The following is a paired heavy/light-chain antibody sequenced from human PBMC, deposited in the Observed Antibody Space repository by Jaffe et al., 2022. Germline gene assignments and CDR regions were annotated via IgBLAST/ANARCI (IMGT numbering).Heavy chain of an antibody. CDR1: GFTFDDYA. D-gene: IGHD6-25*01. CDR3: AKDISPGRGSGAYFDC. CDR2: INWNSGST. V-gene: IGHV3-9*01. Sequence: EVQLVQSGGGLVQPGRSLRLSCAASGFTFDDYAMHWVRQAPGKGLEWVSGINWNSGSTGYTASVQGRFIISRDNAKNSLYLQMNSLRPEDTALYYCAKDISPGRGSGAYFDCWGQGTLVTVSS. J-gene: IGHJ4*02.
Light chain of an antibody. CDR1: QSVSSN. CDR2: GAS. J-gene: IGKJ2*01. CDR3: QQYNNWPPYT. Sequence: EIVMTQSPATLSVSPGERATLFCRASQSVSSNLAWYQQKPGQAPRLLIYGASTRATGIPARFSGSGSGTEFTLTISSLQSEDFAVYSCQQYNNWPPYTFGQGTKLEIK. V-gene: IGKV3-15*01.